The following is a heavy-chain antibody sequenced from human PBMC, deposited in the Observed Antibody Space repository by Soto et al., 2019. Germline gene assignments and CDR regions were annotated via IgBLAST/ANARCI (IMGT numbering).Heavy chain of an antibody. Sequence: ASVKVSCKASGVTFSSYAISWVRQAPGQGLEWMGGIIPIFGTANYAQKFQGRVTITADESTSTAYMELSSLRSEDTAVYYCASPLLLMVRGSRYYYGMDVWGQGTTVTVSS. CDR3: ASPLLLMVRGSRYYYGMDV. D-gene: IGHD3-10*01. V-gene: IGHV1-69*13. CDR1: GVTFSSYA. J-gene: IGHJ6*02. CDR2: IIPIFGTA.